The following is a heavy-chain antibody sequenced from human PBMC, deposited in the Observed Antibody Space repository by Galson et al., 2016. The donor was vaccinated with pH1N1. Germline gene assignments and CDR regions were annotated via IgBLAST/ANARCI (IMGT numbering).Heavy chain of an antibody. Sequence: SLRLSCAASGFTFSSDGMHWVRQAPGEGLEWVAVIWYDGSNKYYADSVKGRFTISRDNSKNTLYLQMNSLRAEDTAVYYCARADYGDYVGYFDLWGRGTLVTVSS. J-gene: IGHJ2*01. D-gene: IGHD4-17*01. CDR3: ARADYGDYVGYFDL. CDR2: IWYDGSNK. V-gene: IGHV3-33*01. CDR1: GFTFSSDG.